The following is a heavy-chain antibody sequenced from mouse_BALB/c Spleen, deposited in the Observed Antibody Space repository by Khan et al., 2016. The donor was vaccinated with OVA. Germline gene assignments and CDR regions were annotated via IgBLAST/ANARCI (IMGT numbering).Heavy chain of an antibody. CDR3: ARIYGSDFDY. V-gene: IGHV1-20*02. Sequence: VQLKQSGPELVKPGASVKISCKATGYSFTGYFMNWVMQSHGKSLVWIGRINPHIGETFYNQKFKGKATLTVDESSSTAHMELRSLASEDTAVCYCARIYGSDFDYWGQGTPLTVSS. J-gene: IGHJ2*01. CDR1: GYSFTGYF. D-gene: IGHD1-1*01. CDR2: INPHIGET.